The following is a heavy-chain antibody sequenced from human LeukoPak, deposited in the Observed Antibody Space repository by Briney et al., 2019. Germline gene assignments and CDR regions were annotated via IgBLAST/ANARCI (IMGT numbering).Heavy chain of an antibody. Sequence: PGGSLRLSCAASGFTFSKSWMTWVRQAPGKGLEWVANIKPDGSETYYVDSVMGRFTISRDNAKNSVYLQMNSLRAEDTAVCYCARDRSISGVVTIDFWGQGTLVTVSS. CDR3: ARDRSISGVVTIDF. V-gene: IGHV3-7*01. D-gene: IGHD3-3*01. CDR2: IKPDGSET. CDR1: GFTFSKSW. J-gene: IGHJ4*02.